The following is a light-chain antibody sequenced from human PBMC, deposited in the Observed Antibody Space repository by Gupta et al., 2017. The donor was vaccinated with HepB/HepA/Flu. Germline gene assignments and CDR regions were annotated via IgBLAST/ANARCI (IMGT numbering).Light chain of an antibody. Sequence: DIVMIQSPDSLAVSLGERANVNGKSRQRLLSNSENFLTWYQQKPGQPPKKLIYSASTRESGVPDRFSGSGSGTDFTLTISSLQAEDVAVYYCQQTYVAPITFGQGTRMEIK. CDR3: QQTYVAPIT. J-gene: IGKJ5*01. CDR1: QRLLSNSENF. CDR2: SAS. V-gene: IGKV4-1*01.